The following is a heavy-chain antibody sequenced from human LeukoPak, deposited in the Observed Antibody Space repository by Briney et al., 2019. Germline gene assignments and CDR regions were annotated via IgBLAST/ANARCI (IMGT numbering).Heavy chain of an antibody. J-gene: IGHJ5*02. V-gene: IGHV4-34*01. CDR2: INHSGST. D-gene: IGHD3-10*01. CDR1: GGSFSGYY. CDR3: ARHRYYYGSGRFGFDP. Sequence: SETLSLTCAVYGGSFSGYYWSWIRQPPGKGLEWIGEINHSGSTNYNPSLKSRVTISVDTSKNQFSLKLSSVTAADTAVYYCARHRYYYGSGRFGFDPWGQGTLVTVSS.